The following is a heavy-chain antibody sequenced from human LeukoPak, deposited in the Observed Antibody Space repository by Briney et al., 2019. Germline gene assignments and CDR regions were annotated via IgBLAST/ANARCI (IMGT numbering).Heavy chain of an antibody. Sequence: GGSLRLSCAASGFTVSTNYLAWVRQAPGKGLEWASVIYSGGSTYYADSVKGRFNISRDNSKNTVHLQMNSLRAEDTAVYYCARTPLLGFRGSPHYFDYWGQGTLVTVSS. CDR2: IYSGGST. D-gene: IGHD1-26*01. J-gene: IGHJ4*02. V-gene: IGHV3-66*01. CDR3: ARTPLLGFRGSPHYFDY. CDR1: GFTVSTNY.